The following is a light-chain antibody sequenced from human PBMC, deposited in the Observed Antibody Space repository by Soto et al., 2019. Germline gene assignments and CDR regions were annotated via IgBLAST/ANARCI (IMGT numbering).Light chain of an antibody. CDR3: CSYAGSDTLI. CDR2: DVA. CDR1: SSDVGSSNY. Sequence: QSALTQPPSVSGSPGQTVTISCTGSSSDVGSSNYISWYQQHPGQAPKLVIYDVAQRPSGVPDRLSGSRPGKTASLTISGLQPDDEADYYCCSYAGSDTLIFGSGTKVTVL. V-gene: IGLV2-11*01. J-gene: IGLJ1*01.